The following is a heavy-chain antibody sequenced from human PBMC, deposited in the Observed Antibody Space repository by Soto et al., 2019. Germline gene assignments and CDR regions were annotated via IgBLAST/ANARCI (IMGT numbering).Heavy chain of an antibody. CDR3: ARGAVAGSGPGGFDY. CDR1: GYTLTELS. J-gene: IGHJ4*02. Sequence: ASVKVSCKVSGYTLTELSMHWVRQAPGQGLEWMGGINPSGGGTSYAQKFQGRVTMTRDTSTGTVYMELSSLRSEDTAVYYCARGAVAGSGPGGFDYWGQGTLVTVSS. D-gene: IGHD6-19*01. CDR2: INPSGGGT. V-gene: IGHV1-46*03.